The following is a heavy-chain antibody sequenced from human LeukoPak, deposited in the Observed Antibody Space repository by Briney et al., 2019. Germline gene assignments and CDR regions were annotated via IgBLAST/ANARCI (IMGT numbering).Heavy chain of an antibody. CDR3: AKEGSVCTNGICRYFDY. Sequence: GGSLRLSCATSGFTFRDSAMHWVRQAPGKGLEWVSSISWNSDNIDYVDSVKGRFTISRDNAKSSLYLQMNSLRAEDTALYYCAKEGSVCTNGICRYFDYWGQGTLVTVSS. J-gene: IGHJ4*02. CDR1: GFTFRDSA. CDR2: ISWNSDNI. D-gene: IGHD2-8*01. V-gene: IGHV3-9*01.